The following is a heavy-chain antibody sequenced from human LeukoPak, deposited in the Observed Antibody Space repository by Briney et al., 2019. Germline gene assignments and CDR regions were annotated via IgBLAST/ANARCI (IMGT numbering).Heavy chain of an antibody. CDR1: GYTFTDYY. V-gene: IGHV1-2*02. CDR3: ARVRRSIVVVPAALFDY. Sequence: ASVKVSCKASGYTFTDYYIHWVRQAPGQGLEWMGWINPNSGGTNYAQKFQGRVTMTRDTSISTAYMELSRLRSDDTAVYYCARVRRSIVVVPAALFDYWGQGTLVTVSS. D-gene: IGHD2-2*01. CDR2: INPNSGGT. J-gene: IGHJ4*02.